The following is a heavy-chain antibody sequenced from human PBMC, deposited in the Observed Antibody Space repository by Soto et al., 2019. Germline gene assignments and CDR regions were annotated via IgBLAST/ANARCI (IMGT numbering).Heavy chain of an antibody. J-gene: IGHJ4*02. Sequence: PGGSLRLSCAASGFTFSSYGMHWVRQAPGKGLEWVAVISYDGSNKYYADSVKGRFTISRDNSKNTLYLQMNSLRAEDTAVYYCAKDRGYCSGGSCYPTPPPDDYWGQGTLVTVSS. D-gene: IGHD2-15*01. CDR2: ISYDGSNK. CDR3: AKDRGYCSGGSCYPTPPPDDY. V-gene: IGHV3-30*18. CDR1: GFTFSSYG.